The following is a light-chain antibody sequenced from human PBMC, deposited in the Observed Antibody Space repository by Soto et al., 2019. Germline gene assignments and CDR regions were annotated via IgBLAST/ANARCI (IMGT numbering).Light chain of an antibody. J-gene: IGLJ1*01. CDR3: TSYTSSTTNYV. CDR2: EVS. V-gene: IGLV2-14*01. CDR1: SSDIGGYNY. Sequence: QSALTQPASVSGSPGQSITFSCTGTSSDIGGYNYVSWYQQHPGKAPKLMIYEVSNRPSGVSDRFSGSKSGNTASLTISGLQAEDEADYYCTSYTSSTTNYVFGTGTKGTV.